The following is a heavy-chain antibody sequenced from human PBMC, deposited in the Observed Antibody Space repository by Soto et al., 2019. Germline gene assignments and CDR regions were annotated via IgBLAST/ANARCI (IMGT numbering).Heavy chain of an antibody. CDR1: GGSISSYY. V-gene: IGHV4-59*01. D-gene: IGHD3-10*01. Sequence: QVQLQESGPGLVKPSETLSLTCTVSGGSISSYYWSWIRQPPGKGLEWIGYIYYSGSTNYNPSLKSRVTISVDTSKNQFSLKLSSVTAADTAVYYCARAGLWFGVHYYYYYGMDVWGQGTTVTVSS. CDR2: IYYSGST. CDR3: ARAGLWFGVHYYYYYGMDV. J-gene: IGHJ6*02.